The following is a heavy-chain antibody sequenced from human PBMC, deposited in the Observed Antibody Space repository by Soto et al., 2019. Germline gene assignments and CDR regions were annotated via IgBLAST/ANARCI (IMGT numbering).Heavy chain of an antibody. Sequence: QVQLQESGPGLVKPSETLSLTCTVSGGSISSYYWSWIRQPPGKGLEWIGYIYYSGSTNYNPSLKSRVNITVETSKNPFSLKLSSGAAADTGVYYWARAVEGGDLTGTAYYYYYYMDVWGKGTTVTVSS. V-gene: IGHV4-59*01. CDR3: ARAVEGGDLTGTAYYYYYYMDV. D-gene: IGHD1-20*01. J-gene: IGHJ6*03. CDR2: IYYSGST. CDR1: GGSISSYY.